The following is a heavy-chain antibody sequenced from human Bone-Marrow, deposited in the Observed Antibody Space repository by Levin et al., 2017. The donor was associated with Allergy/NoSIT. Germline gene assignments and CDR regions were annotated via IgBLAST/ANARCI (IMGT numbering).Heavy chain of an antibody. D-gene: IGHD2-21*02. Sequence: GGSLRLSCAALGFAFSTYWMTWVRQAPGKGLYWVANIKEDGSEKYYVDSLKGRFTISRDNAKNSLYLQMNSLRDEDTAVYYCASFVVVTTLGGMDVWGQGTTVTVSS. CDR3: ASFVVVTTLGGMDV. CDR2: IKEDGSEK. J-gene: IGHJ6*02. V-gene: IGHV3-7*02. CDR1: GFAFSTYW.